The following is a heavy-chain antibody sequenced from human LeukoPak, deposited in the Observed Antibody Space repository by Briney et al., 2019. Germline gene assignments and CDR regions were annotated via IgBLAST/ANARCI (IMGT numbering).Heavy chain of an antibody. V-gene: IGHV1-46*01. J-gene: IGHJ3*02. CDR2: INPTGGST. CDR1: GYTFTSYY. D-gene: IGHD3-10*01. Sequence: ASVKVSCKASGYTFTSYYMHWVRQAPGQGLEWMGLINPTGGSTGYAQKFQGRVTMTRDMSTSTDYMELSRLTSDDTAVYYCARNIWFGESADAFDIWGQGTMVTVSS. CDR3: ARNIWFGESADAFDI.